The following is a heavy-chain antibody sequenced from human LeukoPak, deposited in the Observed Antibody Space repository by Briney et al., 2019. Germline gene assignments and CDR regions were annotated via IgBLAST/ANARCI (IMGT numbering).Heavy chain of an antibody. J-gene: IGHJ3*02. CDR2: ISWNSGSI. CDR3: AKDIVATIGRAFDI. D-gene: IGHD5-12*01. CDR1: GFTFDDYA. Sequence: GGSLRLSCAASGFTFDDYAMHWVRQAPGKGLEWVSGISWNSGSIGYADSVEGRFTISRDNAKNSLYLQMNSLRAEDTALYYCAKDIVATIGRAFDIWGQGTMVTVSS. V-gene: IGHV3-9*01.